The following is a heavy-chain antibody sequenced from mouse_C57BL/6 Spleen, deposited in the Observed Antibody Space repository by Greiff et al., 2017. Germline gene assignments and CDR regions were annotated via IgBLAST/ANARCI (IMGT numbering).Heavy chain of an antibody. CDR2: INYDGSST. Sequence: EVQLVESEGGLVQPGSSMKLSCTASGFTFSDYYMAWVRQVPEKGLEWVANINYDGSSTYYLDSLKSRFIISRDNAKNILYLQMSSLKSEDTATYYCARDMRDGYFWYFDVWGTGTTVTVSS. CDR1: GFTFSDYY. J-gene: IGHJ1*03. V-gene: IGHV5-16*01. CDR3: ARDMRDGYFWYFDV. D-gene: IGHD2-3*01.